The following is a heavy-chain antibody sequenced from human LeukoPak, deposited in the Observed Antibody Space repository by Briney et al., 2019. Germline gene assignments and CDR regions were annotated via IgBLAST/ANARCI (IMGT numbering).Heavy chain of an antibody. D-gene: IGHD3-9*01. Sequence: GGSLRLSCAASGFTFDDYAMSWVRQAQGKGLEWVSGINSKGDSTGYADSVKGRFTISRDNAKNSLYLQMNSLRAEDTALYYCARAMTGGTWKDWGQGTLVTVSS. V-gene: IGHV3-20*04. CDR1: GFTFDDYA. CDR3: ARAMTGGTWKD. CDR2: INSKGDST. J-gene: IGHJ4*02.